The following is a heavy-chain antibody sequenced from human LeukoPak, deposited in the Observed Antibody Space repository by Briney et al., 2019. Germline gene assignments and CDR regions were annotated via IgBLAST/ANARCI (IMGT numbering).Heavy chain of an antibody. CDR3: ARFLGSGWYGVDY. Sequence: PSETLSLTCAVYGGSFSGYYWSWIRQPPGKGLEWIGEINHSGSTNYNPSLKSRVTISVDTSKNQFSLKLSSVTAADTAVYYCARFLGSGWYGVDYWGQGTLVTVSP. V-gene: IGHV4-34*01. CDR2: INHSGST. J-gene: IGHJ4*02. D-gene: IGHD6-19*01. CDR1: GGSFSGYY.